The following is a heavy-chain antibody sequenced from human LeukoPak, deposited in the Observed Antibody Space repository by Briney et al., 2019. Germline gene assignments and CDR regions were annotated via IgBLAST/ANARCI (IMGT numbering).Heavy chain of an antibody. CDR1: GGSISSSSYY. CDR3: PRGGGWPVKFDY. D-gene: IGHD6-19*01. J-gene: IGHJ4*02. V-gene: IGHV4-39*07. Sequence: SETLSLTCTVSGGSISSSSYYWGWIRQPPGKGQEWIGEINHSQSTNYNPSLKSRVTISVDTSENQFSLNLSSVTAADTAVYYCPRGGGWPVKFDYWGQGTLVTVSS. CDR2: INHSQST.